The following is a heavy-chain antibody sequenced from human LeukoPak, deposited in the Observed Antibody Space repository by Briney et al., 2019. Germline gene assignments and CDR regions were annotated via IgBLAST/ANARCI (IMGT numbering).Heavy chain of an antibody. J-gene: IGHJ5*02. CDR1: GFTFSNYN. CDR2: ISGSSSTI. D-gene: IGHD5-12*01. V-gene: IGHV3-48*02. Sequence: GGSLRLSCAASGFTFSNYNMNWVRQAPGKGLEWVSYISGSSSTIYYADSVKGRFTISRDNAKNSLYLQMNSLRDEDTAVYYCARGYSHNSGGWLDPWGQGTLVTVSS. CDR3: ARGYSHNSGGWLDP.